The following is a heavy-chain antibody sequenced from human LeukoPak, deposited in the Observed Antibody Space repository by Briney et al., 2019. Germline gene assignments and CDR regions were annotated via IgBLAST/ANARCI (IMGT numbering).Heavy chain of an antibody. CDR1: GFTVSSNY. CDR2: IYSGGST. D-gene: IGHD6-19*01. CDR3: ARESPGYSSGWYGGHLDY. J-gene: IGHJ4*02. V-gene: IGHV3-53*01. Sequence: GGSLRLSCAASGFTVSSNYMSWVRQAPGKGLEWVSVIYSGGSTYYADSVKGRFTISRDNSKNTLYLQMNRLRAEDTAAYYCARESPGYSSGWYGGHLDYWGQGTLVTVSS.